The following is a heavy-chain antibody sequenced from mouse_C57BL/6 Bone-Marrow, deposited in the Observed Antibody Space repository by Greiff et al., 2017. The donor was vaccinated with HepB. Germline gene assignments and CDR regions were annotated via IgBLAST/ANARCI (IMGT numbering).Heavy chain of an antibody. CDR2: INPSSGYT. Sequence: QVHVKQSGAELARPGASVKMSCKASGYTFTSYTMHWVKQRPGQGLEWIGYINPSSGYTKYNQKFKDKATLTADKSSSTAYMQLSSLTSEDSAVYYCARRDGYYPYYFDYWGQGTTLTVSS. CDR1: GYTFTSYT. V-gene: IGHV1-4*01. D-gene: IGHD2-3*01. J-gene: IGHJ2*01. CDR3: ARRDGYYPYYFDY.